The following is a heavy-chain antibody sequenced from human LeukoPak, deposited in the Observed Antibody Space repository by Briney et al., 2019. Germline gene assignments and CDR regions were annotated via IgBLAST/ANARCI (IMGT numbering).Heavy chain of an antibody. CDR2: IIPIFGTA. J-gene: IGHJ4*02. D-gene: IGHD3-22*01. V-gene: IGHV1-69*13. CDR3: ATHGPTGYYDDY. CDR1: GGTFSSYA. Sequence: SVKVACKASGGTFSSYAISWVRQAAGQGLEWMGGIIPIFGTANYAQKFQGRVTITADESTSTAYMELSSLRSEDTAVYYCATHGPTGYYDDYWGQGTLVTVSS.